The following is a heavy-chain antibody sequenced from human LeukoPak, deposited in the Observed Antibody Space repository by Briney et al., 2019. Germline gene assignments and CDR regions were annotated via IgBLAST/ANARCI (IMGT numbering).Heavy chain of an antibody. V-gene: IGHV1-2*02. CDR3: ASGPPFLKYFEY. Sequence: GASVKVSCKASGYTFTGYYMHWVRQAPGQGLEWMGWINPSSGGTYYAQKFQGRVTMTRDTSISTAYMELSRLRSDDTALYYCASGPPFLKYFEYWGQGTLVTVSS. D-gene: IGHD3-3*01. J-gene: IGHJ4*02. CDR1: GYTFTGYY. CDR2: INPSSGGT.